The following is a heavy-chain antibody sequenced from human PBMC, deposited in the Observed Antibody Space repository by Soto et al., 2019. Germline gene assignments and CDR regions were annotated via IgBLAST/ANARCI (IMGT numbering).Heavy chain of an antibody. Sequence: SETLSLTCTVSGGSISSSSYYWGWIRQPPGRGLDWIGSIYYSGSTYYNPSLKSRVTISVDTSKNQFSLKLSSVTAADTAVYYCASQASPYYYYGMDVWGQGTTVTVSS. CDR3: ASQASPYYYYGMDV. V-gene: IGHV4-39*01. CDR1: GGSISSSSYY. CDR2: IYYSGST. J-gene: IGHJ6*02.